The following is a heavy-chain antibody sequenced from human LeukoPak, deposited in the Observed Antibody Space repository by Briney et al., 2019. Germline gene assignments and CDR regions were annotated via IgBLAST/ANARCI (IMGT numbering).Heavy chain of an antibody. CDR1: GGSISSGSYY. Sequence: PSQTLSLTCIVSGGSISSGSYYWSWIRQPAGKGLEWIGRIYTSGSTNYNPSLKSRVTISVDTSKNQFSLKLSSVTAADTAVYYCARDPSWEYYDSSGYYYVWGQGTLVTVSS. CDR3: ARDPSWEYYDSSGYYYV. D-gene: IGHD3-22*01. V-gene: IGHV4-61*02. J-gene: IGHJ4*02. CDR2: IYTSGST.